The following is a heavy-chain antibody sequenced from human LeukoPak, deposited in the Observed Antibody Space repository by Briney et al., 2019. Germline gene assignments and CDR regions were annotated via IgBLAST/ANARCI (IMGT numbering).Heavy chain of an antibody. CDR1: GFTFSSYW. Sequence: PGGSLRLSCAASGFTFSSYWMSWVRQAPGKGPEWVANIKQDGSEKYYVDSVKGRFTISRDNAKNSLYLQMNSLRAEDTAVYYCARDSRGDSYVPDAFDIWGQGTMVTVSS. D-gene: IGHD5-18*01. V-gene: IGHV3-7*01. CDR2: IKQDGSEK. CDR3: ARDSRGDSYVPDAFDI. J-gene: IGHJ3*02.